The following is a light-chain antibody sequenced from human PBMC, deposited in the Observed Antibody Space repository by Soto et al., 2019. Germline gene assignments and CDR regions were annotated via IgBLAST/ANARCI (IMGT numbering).Light chain of an antibody. J-gene: IGLJ2*01. CDR1: SSDVGGYNY. Sequence: QSVLTQPASVSGSPGQSITISCTGTSSDVGGYNYVSWYQQHPGKAPKLMISEVTNRPSGVSNRFSGSKSGNTASLTISGLQAEDEADYYCSSYTSSSTLVLFGGGTKLTVL. V-gene: IGLV2-14*01. CDR2: EVT. CDR3: SSYTSSSTLVL.